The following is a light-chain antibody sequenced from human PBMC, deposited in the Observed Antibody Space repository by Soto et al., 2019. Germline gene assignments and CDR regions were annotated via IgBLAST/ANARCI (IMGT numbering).Light chain of an antibody. Sequence: DIVMTQSPDSLAVSPGERSTLYCRASQSVSTNYLAWYQQKPGQAPKVFIYRASSGATGVPDRFSGSGSGTDFTLTITRLEPEDFAVYYCQQYGSSPLTFGGGTKVDIK. CDR3: QQYGSSPLT. J-gene: IGKJ4*01. V-gene: IGKV3-20*01. CDR1: QSVSTNY. CDR2: RAS.